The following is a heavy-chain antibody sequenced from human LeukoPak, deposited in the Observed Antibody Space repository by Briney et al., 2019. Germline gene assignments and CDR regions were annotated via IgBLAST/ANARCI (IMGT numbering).Heavy chain of an antibody. Sequence: SETLSLTCTVSGGSISSSSYYWGWIRQPPGKGLEWIGSIYYSGSTYYNPSLKSRVTISVDTSKNQFSLKLSSVTAADTAVYYCARDRWFDPWGQGTLVTVSS. V-gene: IGHV4-39*07. J-gene: IGHJ5*02. CDR3: ARDRWFDP. CDR1: GGSISSSSYY. CDR2: IYYSGST.